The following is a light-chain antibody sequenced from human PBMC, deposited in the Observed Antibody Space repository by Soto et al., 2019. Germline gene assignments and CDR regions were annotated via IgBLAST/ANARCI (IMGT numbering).Light chain of an antibody. V-gene: IGLV2-23*02. CDR2: EVT. J-gene: IGLJ2*01. Sequence: QSALTQPASVSGSPGQSITISCTGTSSDVGSYDLVSWYQQHPGKAPKLMIYEVTKRPSGVSNRFSGSKSGNTASLTISGLQVEDEADYYCCSYAASSTSFVVIGGGTKVTVL. CDR3: CSYAASSTSFVV. CDR1: SSDVGSYDL.